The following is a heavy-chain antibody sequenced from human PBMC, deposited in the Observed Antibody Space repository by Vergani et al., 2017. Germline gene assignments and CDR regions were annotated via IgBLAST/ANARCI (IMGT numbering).Heavy chain of an antibody. D-gene: IGHD1-7*01. Sequence: EVQLLESGGDLVQPGGSLRLSCAGSGFTFNSYVMSWVRQTPGQGLEWVSAITSSGDRTYYADSVKGRFAISRDNAKNSLYLQMNNLRVEDTAVYYCARDLLPGTLLLLAYWGQGTLISVSS. V-gene: IGHV3-23*01. CDR3: ARDLLPGTLLLLAY. CDR1: GFTFNSYV. CDR2: ITSSGDRT. J-gene: IGHJ4*02.